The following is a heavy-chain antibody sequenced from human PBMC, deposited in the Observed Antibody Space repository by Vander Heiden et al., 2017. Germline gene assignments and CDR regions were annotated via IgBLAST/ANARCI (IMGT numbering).Heavy chain of an antibody. CDR2: INYRGNT. J-gene: IGHJ4*02. Sequence: QLHLQESGPGLVKPSETLSPTCTVSGASISGDGSSWGWIRQPPGKGLEWIANINYRGNTYYNPSLKSRVTISADTSKNQFSLDLNFVTAADTAVYYCARTTEGGHPRLFEYWGQGTLATVSS. CDR1: GASISGDGSS. D-gene: IGHD2-15*01. CDR3: ARTTEGGHPRLFEY. V-gene: IGHV4-39*01.